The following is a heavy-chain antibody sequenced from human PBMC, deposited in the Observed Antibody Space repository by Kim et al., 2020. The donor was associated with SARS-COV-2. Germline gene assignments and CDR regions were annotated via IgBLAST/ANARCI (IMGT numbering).Heavy chain of an antibody. V-gene: IGHV4-30-2*01. CDR2: IYHSGST. CDR1: GGSISSGGYS. D-gene: IGHD2-2*01. CDR3: ARALVVPAQTNWFDP. J-gene: IGHJ5*02. Sequence: SETLSLTCAVSGGSISSGGYSWSWIRQPPGKGLEWIGYIYHSGSTYYNPSLKSRVTISVDRSKNQFSLKLSSVTAADTAVYYCARALVVPAQTNWFDPWGQGTLVTVSS.